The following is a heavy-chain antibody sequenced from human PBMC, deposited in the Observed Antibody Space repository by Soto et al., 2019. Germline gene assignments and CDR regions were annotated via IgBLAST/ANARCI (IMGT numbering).Heavy chain of an antibody. Sequence: GASVKVSCKASGYTFTGYYMHWVRQAPGQGLEWMGWINPNSGGTNYAQKFQGWVTMTRDTSISTAYMELSRLRSDDTAVYYCAMGRRRGTSPYYYYGMDVWGQGTTVTVS. D-gene: IGHD2-2*01. J-gene: IGHJ6*02. CDR1: GYTFTGYY. V-gene: IGHV1-2*04. CDR2: INPNSGGT. CDR3: AMGRRRGTSPYYYYGMDV.